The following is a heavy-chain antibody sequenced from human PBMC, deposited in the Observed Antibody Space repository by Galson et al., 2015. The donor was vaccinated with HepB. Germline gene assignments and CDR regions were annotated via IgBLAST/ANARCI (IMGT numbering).Heavy chain of an antibody. CDR2: IKQDGSEK. J-gene: IGHJ4*02. V-gene: IGHV3-7*01. CDR3: ARRARDGYNYYLNYFDY. D-gene: IGHD5-24*01. CDR1: GFTFSSYW. Sequence: SLRLSCAASGFTFSSYWMSWVRQAPGKGLEWVANIKQDGSEKYYVDSVKGRFTISRDNAKNSLYLQMNSLRAEDTAVYYCARRARDGYNYYLNYFDYWGQGTLVTVSS.